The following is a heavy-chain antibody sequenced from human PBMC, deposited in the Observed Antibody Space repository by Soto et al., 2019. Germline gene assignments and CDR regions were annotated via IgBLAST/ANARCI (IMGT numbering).Heavy chain of an antibody. CDR1: GGTFSSYA. V-gene: IGHV1-69*13. Sequence: SVKVSCKASGGTFSSYAISWVRQAPGQGLEWMGGIIPIFGTANYAQKFQGRVTITADESTSTAYMELSSLRSEDTAVYYCARDVEMGIQLWFPPYGMDVWGQGTTVT. J-gene: IGHJ6*02. CDR3: ARDVEMGIQLWFPPYGMDV. D-gene: IGHD5-18*01. CDR2: IIPIFGTA.